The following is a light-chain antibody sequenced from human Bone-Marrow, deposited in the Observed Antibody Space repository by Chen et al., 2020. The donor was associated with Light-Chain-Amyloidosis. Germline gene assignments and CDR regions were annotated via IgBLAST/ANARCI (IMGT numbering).Light chain of an antibody. CDR2: LGS. Sequence: DIVLTQSPLALPVTPGEPASISCRSSQSLLHSNGHTYLDWYLQKPWQSPQVLIYLGSERASGVPDRFSGSGSGTDFTLKISRVEAEDVGVYYCMQALQTPLTFGGGTKVEIK. J-gene: IGKJ4*01. V-gene: IGKV2-28*01. CDR3: MQALQTPLT. CDR1: QSLLHSNGHTY.